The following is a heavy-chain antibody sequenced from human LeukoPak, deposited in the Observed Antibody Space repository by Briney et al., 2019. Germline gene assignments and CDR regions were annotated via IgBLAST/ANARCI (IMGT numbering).Heavy chain of an antibody. Sequence: GGSLRLSCAASGFTFSSSWMTWVRQAPRKGMEWVAHIKEDGTEEYYVDSVKGRFTISRDNSKNTLSLQMNSLRAEDTAVYYCATGDADSDFWGRGTLVTVSS. D-gene: IGHD7-27*01. J-gene: IGHJ4*02. CDR1: GFTFSSSW. CDR2: IKEDGTEE. CDR3: ATGDADSDF. V-gene: IGHV3-7*02.